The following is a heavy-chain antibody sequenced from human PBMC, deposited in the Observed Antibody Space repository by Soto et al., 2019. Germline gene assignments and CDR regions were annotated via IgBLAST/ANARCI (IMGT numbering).Heavy chain of an antibody. D-gene: IGHD3-10*01. J-gene: IGHJ6*02. Sequence: QVQLQQWGAGLLKPSETLSLTCAVYGGSFSGYYWSWIRQPPGKGLEWIGEINHSGSTNYNPSLKSRVTISVDTSKNQFSLKLSSVTAADTAVYYCARAKRSRRYYGSGSYDYYGMVVWGQGTTVTVSS. CDR1: GGSFSGYY. CDR3: ARAKRSRRYYGSGSYDYYGMVV. CDR2: INHSGST. V-gene: IGHV4-34*01.